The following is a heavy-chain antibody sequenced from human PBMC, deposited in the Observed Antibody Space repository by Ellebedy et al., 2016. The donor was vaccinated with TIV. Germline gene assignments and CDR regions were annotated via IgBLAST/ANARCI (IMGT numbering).Heavy chain of an antibody. CDR2: IKQDGSEK. V-gene: IGHV3-7*03. CDR1: GFTFSSYW. J-gene: IGHJ3*02. CDR3: ANIWYGRSVDAFDI. Sequence: GESLKISXAASGFTFSSYWMSWVRQVPGKGLEWVANIKQDGSEKYYVDSVKGRFTISRDNSKNTLYLQMNSLRAEDTAVYYCANIWYGRSVDAFDIWGQGTRVTVSS. D-gene: IGHD3-9*01.